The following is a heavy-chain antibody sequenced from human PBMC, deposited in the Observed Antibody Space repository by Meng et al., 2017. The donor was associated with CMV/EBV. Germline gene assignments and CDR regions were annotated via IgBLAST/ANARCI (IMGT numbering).Heavy chain of an antibody. D-gene: IGHD3-3*01. J-gene: IGHJ6*02. Sequence: GESLKISCAASGFTFSSYAMSWVRQAPGKGLEWVSAISGSGGSTYYADSVKGRFTISRDNSKNTLYLQMNSLRAEDTAVYYCAKWFWSGDDYYGMDVWGQGTTVTV. CDR3: AKWFWSGDDYYGMDV. CDR2: ISGSGGST. CDR1: GFTFSSYA. V-gene: IGHV3-23*01.